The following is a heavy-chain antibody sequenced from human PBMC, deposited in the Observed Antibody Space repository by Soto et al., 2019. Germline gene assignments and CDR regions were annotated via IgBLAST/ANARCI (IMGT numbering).Heavy chain of an antibody. CDR3: AGVEVELRYFDWLLES. D-gene: IGHD3-9*01. Sequence: GGSLRLSCAASGFTFSDYYMSWIRQAPGKGLEWVSYISSSGSTIYYADSVKGRFTISRDNAKNSLYLQMNSLRAEDTAVYYCAGVEVELRYFDWLLESWGQGTRVTVSS. CDR2: ISSSGSTI. J-gene: IGHJ4*02. CDR1: GFTFSDYY. V-gene: IGHV3-11*01.